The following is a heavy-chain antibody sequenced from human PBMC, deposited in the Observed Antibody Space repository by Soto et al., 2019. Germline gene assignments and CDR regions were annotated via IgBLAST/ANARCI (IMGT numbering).Heavy chain of an antibody. J-gene: IGHJ4*02. D-gene: IGHD2-15*01. CDR3: AKRRGAGGHFDY. CDR1: GFTFSSYA. CDR2: VSIGGST. V-gene: IGHV3-23*01. Sequence: DVQLLESGGGLVQPEGSLRLSCAASGFTFSSYAMGWVRQGPGKGLEWVAVVSIGGSTHYADSVRGRFTISRDNSKNTLSLQMNSLTAEDTAVYFRAKRRGAGGHFDYWGQGALVTVSS.